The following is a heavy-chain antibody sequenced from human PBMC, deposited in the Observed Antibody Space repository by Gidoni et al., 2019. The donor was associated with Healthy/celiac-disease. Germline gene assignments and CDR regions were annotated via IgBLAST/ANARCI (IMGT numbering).Heavy chain of an antibody. CDR3: ARGGGQDYYDSSGYPLYYGMDV. CDR2: IYYSGST. D-gene: IGHD3-22*01. V-gene: IGHV4-59*01. CDR1: GGSISSYY. Sequence: QVQLQESGPGLVKPSETLSLTCTVSGGSISSYYWSWIRQPPGKGLEWIGYIYYSGSTNYNPSLKSRVTISVDMSKNHFSLKLSSVTAADTAVYYCARGGGQDYYDSSGYPLYYGMDVWGQGTTVTVSS. J-gene: IGHJ6*02.